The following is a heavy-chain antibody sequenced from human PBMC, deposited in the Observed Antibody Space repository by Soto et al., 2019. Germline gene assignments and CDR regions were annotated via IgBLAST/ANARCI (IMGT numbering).Heavy chain of an antibody. V-gene: IGHV4-31*03. CDR3: ARAQGYCSASTCSYYFDY. J-gene: IGHJ4*02. D-gene: IGHD2-2*01. Sequence: QVQLQESGPGLVKPSQTLSLTCTVSGGSISSGDYYWSWIRQHPGKGLEWIGSIYCSGSTFDNPSLKSRLTTSVDTSKNQFSLKLSSVTAADTAVYYCARAQGYCSASTCSYYFDYWGLGTLVTVSS. CDR2: IYCSGST. CDR1: GGSISSGDYY.